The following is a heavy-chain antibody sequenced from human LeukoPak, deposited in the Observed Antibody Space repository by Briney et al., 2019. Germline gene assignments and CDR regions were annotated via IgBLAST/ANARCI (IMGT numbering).Heavy chain of an antibody. J-gene: IGHJ6*03. CDR1: GGSFSGYY. CDR2: INHSGST. CDR3: AIYGGSYKYYYYYYYMDV. Sequence: SETLSLTCAVYGGSFSGYYWSWIRQPPGKELEWIGEINHSGSTNYNPSLESRVTISVDTSKNQFSLKLSSVTAADTAVYYCAIYGGSYKYYYYYYYMDVWGKGTTVTVSS. V-gene: IGHV4-34*01. D-gene: IGHD5-24*01.